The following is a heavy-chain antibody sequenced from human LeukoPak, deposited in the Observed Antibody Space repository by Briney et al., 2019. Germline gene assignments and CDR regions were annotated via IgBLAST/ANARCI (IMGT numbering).Heavy chain of an antibody. Sequence: ASVKVSCKASGYTFTVYYMHWVRQAPGPGLELMGWINPNSGGTNYAQKFQGRVTMTRDTSISTAYMELSRLRSDDTAVYYCARTIPSLRFLDSRGYYYYGMDVWGQGTTVTVSS. J-gene: IGHJ6*02. D-gene: IGHD3-3*01. CDR1: GYTFTVYY. V-gene: IGHV1-2*02. CDR3: ARTIPSLRFLDSRGYYYYGMDV. CDR2: INPNSGGT.